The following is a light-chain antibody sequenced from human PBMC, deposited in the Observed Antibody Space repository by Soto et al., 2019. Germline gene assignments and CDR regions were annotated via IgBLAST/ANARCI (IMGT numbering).Light chain of an antibody. V-gene: IGLV1-51*01. CDR1: SSNIGNNY. CDR3: GTWDSSLSAGV. J-gene: IGLJ2*01. Sequence: QSVLTQPPSVSAAPGQTVTISCSGSSSNIGNNYVSWYQQLPGTAPKLLIYDNNKRPSGIRDRFSGSKSGTSATLGITGLQTGDEADYYCGTWDSSLSAGVFGGGTQLTVL. CDR2: DNN.